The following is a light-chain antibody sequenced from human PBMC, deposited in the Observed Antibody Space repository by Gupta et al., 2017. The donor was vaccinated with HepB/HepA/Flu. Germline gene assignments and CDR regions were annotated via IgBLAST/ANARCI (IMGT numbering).Light chain of an antibody. CDR1: QSISTW. J-gene: IGKJ1*01. CDR3: QQYNSWWT. Sequence: IHTPQSPAPLYASVGDRVTITCRASQSISTWVAWYQHKPGKAPKVLIYKASSLESGVPSRFSGSGSGTEFTLTISSLQPDDSATYYCQQYNSWWTFGQGTKVEIK. V-gene: IGKV1-5*03. CDR2: KAS.